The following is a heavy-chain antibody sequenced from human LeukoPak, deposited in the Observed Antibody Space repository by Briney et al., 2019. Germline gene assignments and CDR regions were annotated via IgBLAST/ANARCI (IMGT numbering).Heavy chain of an antibody. V-gene: IGHV4-31*03. CDR2: IYYSGST. D-gene: IGHD1-26*01. Sequence: SETLSLTCTASGGSISSGGYYWSWIRQHPGKGLEWIGYIYYSGSTYYNPSLKSRVTISVDTSKNQFSLKLSSVTAADTAVYYCARGGWELPEGSLDYWGQGTLVTVSS. CDR1: GGSISSGGYY. J-gene: IGHJ4*02. CDR3: ARGGWELPEGSLDY.